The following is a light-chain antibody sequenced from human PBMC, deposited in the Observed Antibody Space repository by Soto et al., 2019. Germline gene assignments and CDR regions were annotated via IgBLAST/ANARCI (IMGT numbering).Light chain of an antibody. J-gene: IGKJ1*01. Sequence: EIVMTQSPVTLSVSPGERATLSCRATQSVSSNLVWYQQKPGQAPRLLIYGASTRATGIPVRFSGSGSGTEFTLTISSLQSEDFAVYYCQQYNEWPRTFGQGTKWIS. V-gene: IGKV3-15*01. CDR2: GAS. CDR1: QSVSSN. CDR3: QQYNEWPRT.